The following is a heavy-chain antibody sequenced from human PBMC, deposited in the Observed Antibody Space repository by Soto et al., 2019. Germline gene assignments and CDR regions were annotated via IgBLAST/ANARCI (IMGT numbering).Heavy chain of an antibody. J-gene: IGHJ3*02. CDR1: GYTFTGYY. D-gene: IGHD1-7*01. CDR3: ARRLGTSRDAFEI. V-gene: IGHV1-2*02. Sequence: ASVKVSCKASGYTFTGYYLHWVRQVPGQGLEWMGWINPDTGGTNYAQKFQGRVTMSRDTSISTAYMEMSRLRSDDTAVYYCARRLGTSRDAFEIWGQGTMVTVSS. CDR2: INPDTGGT.